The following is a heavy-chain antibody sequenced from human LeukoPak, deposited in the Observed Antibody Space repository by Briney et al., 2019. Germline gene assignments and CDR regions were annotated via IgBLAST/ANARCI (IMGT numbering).Heavy chain of an antibody. CDR1: GFTFSDYY. J-gene: IGHJ3*02. CDR3: ASPSPGDPPDAFDI. CDR2: ISSSGSTI. V-gene: IGHV3-11*04. D-gene: IGHD3-10*01. Sequence: GGSLRLSCAASGFTFSDYYMSWIRQAPGKGLEWVSYISSSGSTIYYADSVKGRFTISRDNAKNSLYLQMNSLRAEDTAVYYCASPSPGDPPDAFDIWGQGTMVTVFS.